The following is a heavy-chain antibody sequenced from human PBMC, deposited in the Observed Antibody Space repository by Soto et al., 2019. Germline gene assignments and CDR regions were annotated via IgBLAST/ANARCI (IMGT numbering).Heavy chain of an antibody. CDR1: GFTFSSYA. Sequence: EVQLLESGGGLVQPGGSLRLSCAASGFTFSSYAMSWVRQAPGKGLEWVSAISGSGGSTYYADSVKGRFTISRDKSKNTLYLQMTSLRAEDTAVYYCAKIPHSSSWYLDAFDIWGQGTMVTVSS. J-gene: IGHJ3*02. D-gene: IGHD6-13*01. CDR2: ISGSGGST. CDR3: AKIPHSSSWYLDAFDI. V-gene: IGHV3-23*01.